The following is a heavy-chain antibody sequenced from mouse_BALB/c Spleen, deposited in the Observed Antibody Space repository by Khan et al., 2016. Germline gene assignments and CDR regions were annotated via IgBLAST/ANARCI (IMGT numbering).Heavy chain of an antibody. CDR1: GFNIKDTF. CDR3: ARRGRIYASGRTYGY. D-gene: IGHD1-1*01. J-gene: IGHJ2*01. V-gene: IGHV14-3*02. Sequence: VQLQQSGAELVKPGASVKLSCTASGFNIKDTFMHWVKQRPEQGLEWIGRIDPANGNTRYDPKFQGKATITADTSSNTAYLQLSNMKSEDTAVYYSARRGRIYASGRTYGYWGQGTTITVSS. CDR2: IDPANGNT.